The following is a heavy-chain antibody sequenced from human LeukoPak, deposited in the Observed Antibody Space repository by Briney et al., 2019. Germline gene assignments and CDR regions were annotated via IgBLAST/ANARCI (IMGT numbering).Heavy chain of an antibody. CDR2: ISYTGST. D-gene: IGHD2-2*01. J-gene: IGHJ4*02. CDR3: ARDWREYQLLGFDY. V-gene: IGHV4-59*01. Sequence: SETLSLTCTVSGGSISNYFWSWIRQSPGKGLEWIGYISYTGSTNYNPSLKSRVTISVDTSKNQFSLKMSSVTAADTAVYYCARDWREYQLLGFDYWGQGTLVTVSS. CDR1: GGSISNYF.